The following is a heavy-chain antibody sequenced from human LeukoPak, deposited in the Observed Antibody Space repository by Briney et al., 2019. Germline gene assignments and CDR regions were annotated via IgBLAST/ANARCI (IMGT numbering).Heavy chain of an antibody. CDR3: ARDRRITMVRGVITEVGFDP. CDR1: GYTFTSYA. Sequence: ASVKVSCKASGYTFTSYAMHWVRQAPGQGLEWMGWINPNSGGTNYAQKFQGWVTMTRDTSISTAYMELSRLRSDDTAVYYCARDRRITMVRGVITEVGFDPWGQGTLVTVSS. V-gene: IGHV1-2*04. D-gene: IGHD3-10*01. CDR2: INPNSGGT. J-gene: IGHJ5*02.